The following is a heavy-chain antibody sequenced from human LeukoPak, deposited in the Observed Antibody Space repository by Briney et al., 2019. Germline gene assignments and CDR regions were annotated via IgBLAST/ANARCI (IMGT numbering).Heavy chain of an antibody. D-gene: IGHD2-21*02. CDR2: ISGSGGST. CDR3: ARVRRAYCGGDCYSWWFDP. J-gene: IGHJ5*02. V-gene: IGHV3-23*01. Sequence: GGSLRLSCAASGFTFSSYAMSWVRQAPGKGLEWVSAISGSGGSTYYADSVKGRFTISRDNSKNTLYLQMNSLRAEDTAVYYCARVRRAYCGGDCYSWWFDPWGQGTLVTVSS. CDR1: GFTFSSYA.